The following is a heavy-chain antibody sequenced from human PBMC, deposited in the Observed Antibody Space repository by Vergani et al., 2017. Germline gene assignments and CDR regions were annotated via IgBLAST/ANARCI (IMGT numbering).Heavy chain of an antibody. CDR1: GFTFSSYG. CDR3: ARDHGVWDYYYYMDV. D-gene: IGHD6-13*01. V-gene: IGHV3-33*01. J-gene: IGHJ6*03. Sequence: QVQLVESGGGVVQPGRSLRLSCAASGFTFSSYGMHWVRQAPGKGLEWVAVIWYDGSNKYYADSVKGRFTISRDNSKNTLYLQMNSLRAEDTAVYYCARDHGVWDYYYYMDVWGKGTTVTVSS. CDR2: IWYDGSNK.